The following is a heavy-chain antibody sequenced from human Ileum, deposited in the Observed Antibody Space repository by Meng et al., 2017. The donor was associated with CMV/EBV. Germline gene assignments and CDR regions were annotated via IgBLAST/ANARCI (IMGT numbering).Heavy chain of an antibody. Sequence: SETLSLTCAVYGGFFSVYYWSWIRQPPGKGLEWIGEINHSGGTNYNPSLKSRVTISVDTSKNQFSLRLTSVTAADTAVYYCAEARAFSTSQIRLNWFDPWGQGTLVTVSS. D-gene: IGHD3-3*02. CDR2: INHSGGT. J-gene: IGHJ5*02. CDR1: GGFFSVYY. V-gene: IGHV4-34*01. CDR3: AEARAFSTSQIRLNWFDP.